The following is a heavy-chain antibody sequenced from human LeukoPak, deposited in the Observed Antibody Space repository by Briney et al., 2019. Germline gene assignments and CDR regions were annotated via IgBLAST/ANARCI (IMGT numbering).Heavy chain of an antibody. CDR3: ARVEHYYDSSGYYYEAWFDP. V-gene: IGHV4-39*07. CDR2: LYYSGKT. CDR1: GGSISSSTYY. D-gene: IGHD3-22*01. J-gene: IGHJ5*02. Sequence: TSETLSLTCIISGGSISSSTYYWGWIRQPPGKGLEWIGTLYYSGKTYYNPSLKSRVTISIDTSKNQFSLKLSSVTAADTAVYYCARVEHYYDSSGYYYEAWFDPWGQGTLVTVSS.